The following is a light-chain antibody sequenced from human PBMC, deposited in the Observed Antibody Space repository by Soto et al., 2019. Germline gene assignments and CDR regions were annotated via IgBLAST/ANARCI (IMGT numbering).Light chain of an antibody. CDR2: DVS. CDR1: SSDIGGYNY. J-gene: IGLJ1*01. Sequence: QSALTQPASVSGSPGQWITISCTGSSSDIGGYNYVSWYQQHTGKAPKLMIYDVSKRPSGVSDRFSGSKSGNTASLTISGLQAEDEADYYCNSYTSSKTYVFGTGTKVTVL. V-gene: IGLV2-14*03. CDR3: NSYTSSKTYV.